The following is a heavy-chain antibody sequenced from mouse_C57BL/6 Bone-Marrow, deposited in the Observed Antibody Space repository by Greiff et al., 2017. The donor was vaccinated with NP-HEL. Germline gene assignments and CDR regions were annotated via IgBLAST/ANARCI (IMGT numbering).Heavy chain of an antibody. V-gene: IGHV1-19*01. CDR2: INPYNGGT. CDR1: GYTFTDYY. D-gene: IGHD2-12*01. Sequence: EVQLQQSGPVLVKPGASVKMSCKASGYTFTDYYMNWVKQSHGKSLEWIGVINPYNGGTSYNQKFKGKATLTVDKSSSTAYMELNSLTSEDSAVYYCARGRRRYAMDYWGQGTSVTVSS. CDR3: ARGRRRYAMDY. J-gene: IGHJ4*01.